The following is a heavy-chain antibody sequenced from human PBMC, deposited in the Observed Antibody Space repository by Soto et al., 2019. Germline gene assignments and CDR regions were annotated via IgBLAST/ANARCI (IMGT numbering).Heavy chain of an antibody. Sequence: GASVKVSCKASGYTFTGYYMHWVRQAPGQGLEWMGWINPNSGGTNYAQKFQGWVTMTRDTSISTAYMELSRLRSDDTAVYYCAREPYYYGSGSPYYYMDVWGKGTTVTVS. CDR2: INPNSGGT. CDR1: GYTFTGYY. D-gene: IGHD3-10*01. CDR3: AREPYYYGSGSPYYYMDV. J-gene: IGHJ6*03. V-gene: IGHV1-2*04.